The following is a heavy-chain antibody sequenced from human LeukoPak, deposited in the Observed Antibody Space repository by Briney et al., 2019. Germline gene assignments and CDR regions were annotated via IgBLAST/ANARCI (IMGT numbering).Heavy chain of an antibody. Sequence: GGSLRLSCAASGFTFNSYWMSWVRQAPGKGLEWVSYISSSSSTIYYADSVKGRFTISRDNAKNSLYLQMNSLRAEDTAVYYCARVPRPLVVVGGWGQGTLVTVSS. CDR3: ARVPRPLVVVGG. CDR1: GFTFNSYW. V-gene: IGHV3-48*01. CDR2: ISSSSSTI. D-gene: IGHD1-26*01. J-gene: IGHJ4*02.